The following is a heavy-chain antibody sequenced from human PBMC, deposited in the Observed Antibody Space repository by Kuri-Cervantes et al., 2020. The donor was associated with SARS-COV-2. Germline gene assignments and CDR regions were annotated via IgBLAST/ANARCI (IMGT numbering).Heavy chain of an antibody. V-gene: IGHV1-24*01. Sequence: ASVKVSCKVSGYTLTELPLHWVRQAPGKGLEWMGGFDPEQREIIYAQRFQGRVSMTEDTSTDTAYMELSSLSSEDTAVYYCATEGYSIIIWAFAHWGQGTKVTVSS. CDR1: GYTLTELP. CDR3: ATEGYSIIIWAFAH. CDR2: FDPEQREI. J-gene: IGHJ3*01. D-gene: IGHD5-18*01.